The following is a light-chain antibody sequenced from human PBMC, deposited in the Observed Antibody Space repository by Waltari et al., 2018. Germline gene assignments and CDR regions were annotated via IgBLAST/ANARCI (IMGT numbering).Light chain of an antibody. CDR1: SGHSSNI. CDR2: VNSDGSH. CDR3: QTGGHGTWV. J-gene: IGLJ3*02. Sequence: QLVLTQSPSASASLGASVRLTCTLDSGHSSNIIAWHQQQPEKGPRYLMKVNSDGSHSKGDEIPYRLSGSGSGAERYLTISSVQSEDEADYYCQTGGHGTWVFGGGTKLTVL. V-gene: IGLV4-69*01.